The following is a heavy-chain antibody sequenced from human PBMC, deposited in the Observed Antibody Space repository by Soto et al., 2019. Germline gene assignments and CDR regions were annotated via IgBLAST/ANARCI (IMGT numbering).Heavy chain of an antibody. CDR2: ISAYTGNT. V-gene: IGHV1-18*04. CDR3: PRSSPAVVVTATTIGSYYYYGMDV. D-gene: IGHD2-21*02. Sequence: GASVKVSCKASGYTFTSYGISWVRQAPGQGLEWMGWISAYTGNTNYAQKIPGRVTLTTDTSTSTAYMEVRSLRSDDTAVYYCPRSSPAVVVTATTIGSYYYYGMDVWGQGATVTVSS. J-gene: IGHJ6*02. CDR1: GYTFTSYG.